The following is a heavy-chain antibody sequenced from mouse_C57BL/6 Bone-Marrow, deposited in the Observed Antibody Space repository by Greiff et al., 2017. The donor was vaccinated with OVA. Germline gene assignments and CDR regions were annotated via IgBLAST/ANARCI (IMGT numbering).Heavy chain of an antibody. CDR2: IDPSDSYT. V-gene: IGHV1-69*01. Sequence: QVQLQQPGAELVMPGASVKLSCKASGYTFTSYWMHWVKQRPGQGLEWIGEIDPSDSYTNYNQKFKGKSTLTVDKSSSPAYMQLSSLTSEDSAVYYCARGNYYGSSYVLDYWGQGTTLTVSS. J-gene: IGHJ2*01. D-gene: IGHD1-1*01. CDR3: ARGNYYGSSYVLDY. CDR1: GYTFTSYW.